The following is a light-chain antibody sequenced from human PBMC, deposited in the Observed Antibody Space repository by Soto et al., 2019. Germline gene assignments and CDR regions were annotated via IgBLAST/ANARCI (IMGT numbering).Light chain of an antibody. J-gene: IGKJ5*01. CDR2: GAS. V-gene: IGKV3-20*01. CDR3: QQYGSSPLIT. Sequence: DILLAQSPGPPSLSPRARTTPSRGARQSVSSSYLAWYQQKPGQAPRLLIYGASSRATGIPDRFSGSGSGTDFTLTISRLEPEDFAVYYCQQYGSSPLITFGQGTRLEIK. CDR1: QSVSSSY.